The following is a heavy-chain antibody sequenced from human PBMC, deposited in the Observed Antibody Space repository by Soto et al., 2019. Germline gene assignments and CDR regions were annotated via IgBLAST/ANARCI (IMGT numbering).Heavy chain of an antibody. CDR2: INPNSGGT. J-gene: IGHJ5*02. D-gene: IGHD2-2*01. CDR3: AVVSSTSGKGWFDP. Sequence: GASVKVSCKASGYTFTGYYMHWVRQAPGQGLEWMGWINPNSGGTNYAQKFQGWVTMTRDTSISTAYMELSRLRSDDTAVYYCAVVSSTSGKGWFDPWGQGTLVTVSS. V-gene: IGHV1-2*04. CDR1: GYTFTGYY.